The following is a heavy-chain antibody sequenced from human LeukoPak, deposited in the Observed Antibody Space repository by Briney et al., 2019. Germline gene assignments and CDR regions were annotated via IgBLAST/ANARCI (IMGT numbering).Heavy chain of an antibody. CDR1: GYTFTSYD. V-gene: IGHV1-8*01. CDR2: MNPNSGNT. CDR3: ARVYYGSGTRPPRVLSY. Sequence: ASVKVSCKASGYTFTSYDINWVRQATGQGLEWMGWMNPNSGNTGYAQKFQGRVTMTRNTSISTAYMEQSSLRSEDTAVYYCARVYYGSGTRPPRVLSYWGQGTLVTVSS. D-gene: IGHD3-10*01. J-gene: IGHJ4*02.